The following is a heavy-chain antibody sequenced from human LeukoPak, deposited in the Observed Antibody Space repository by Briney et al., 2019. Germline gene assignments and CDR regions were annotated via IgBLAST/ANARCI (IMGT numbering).Heavy chain of an antibody. D-gene: IGHD3-22*01. CDR2: IYRGGTT. J-gene: IGHJ4*02. CDR3: ARDSSGYHFDD. Sequence: GGSLRLSCAASGFTFRSNYMSWVRQAPGKGLEWVSVIYRGGTTYYADSVKGRFTISRDNSKNTLYLQMNSLRAEDTAVYYCARDSSGYHFDDWGQGTLVTVSS. CDR1: GFTFRSNY. V-gene: IGHV3-66*01.